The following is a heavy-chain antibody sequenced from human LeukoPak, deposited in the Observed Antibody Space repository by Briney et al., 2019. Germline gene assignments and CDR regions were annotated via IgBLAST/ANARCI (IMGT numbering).Heavy chain of an antibody. J-gene: IGHJ6*02. CDR2: ISAYNGNT. CDR3: ARAEVLLWFGELAQDYYYGMDV. Sequence: ASVKVSCKASGGTFSSYAISWVRQAPGQGLEWMGWISAYNGNTNYAQKLQGRVTMTTDTSTSTAYMELRSLRSDDTAVYYCARAEVLLWFGELAQDYYYGMDVWGQGTTVTASS. D-gene: IGHD3-10*01. V-gene: IGHV1-18*01. CDR1: GGTFSSYA.